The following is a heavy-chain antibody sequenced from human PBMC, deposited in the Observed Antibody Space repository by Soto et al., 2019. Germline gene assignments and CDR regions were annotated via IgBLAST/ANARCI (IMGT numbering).Heavy chain of an antibody. V-gene: IGHV1-3*01. CDR2: IHAGNGNT. CDR3: ARAACSSTSCYNYYAYGMDV. J-gene: IGHJ6*02. Sequence: LKVSCKASGYTFTTYSMHWVRQAPGQRLEWMGWIHAGNGNTEHSQKFQGRVTITRDTSASTAYLELGSLRSEDTAVYYCARAACSSTSCYNYYAYGMDVWGQGTAVTVSS. D-gene: IGHD2-2*01. CDR1: GYTFTTYS.